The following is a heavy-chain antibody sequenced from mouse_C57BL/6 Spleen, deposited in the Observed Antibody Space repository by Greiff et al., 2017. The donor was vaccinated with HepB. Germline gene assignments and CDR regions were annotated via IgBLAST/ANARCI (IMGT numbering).Heavy chain of an antibody. CDR1: GYTFTSYW. V-gene: IGHV1-55*01. CDR3: AREVGPHYAMDY. CDR2: IYPGSGST. Sequence: QVQLKEPGAELVKPGASVKMSCKASGYTFTSYWITWVKQRPGQGLEWIGDIYPGSGSTNYNEKFKSKATLTVDTSSSTAYMQLSSLTSEDSAVYYCAREVGPHYAMDYWGQGTSVTVSS. J-gene: IGHJ4*01.